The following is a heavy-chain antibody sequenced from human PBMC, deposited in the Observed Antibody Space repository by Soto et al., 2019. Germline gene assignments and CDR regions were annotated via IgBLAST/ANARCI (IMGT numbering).Heavy chain of an antibody. Sequence: ASVKVSCKASGYTFTSYDINWVRQATGQGLEWMGWMNPNSGNTGYAQKFQGRVTMTRNTSISTAYMELSSLRSEDTAVYYCARDQRGNYYGSGSYGSFAFDIWGQGTMVTVSS. V-gene: IGHV1-8*01. CDR2: MNPNSGNT. J-gene: IGHJ3*02. CDR3: ARDQRGNYYGSGSYGSFAFDI. D-gene: IGHD3-10*01. CDR1: GYTFTSYD.